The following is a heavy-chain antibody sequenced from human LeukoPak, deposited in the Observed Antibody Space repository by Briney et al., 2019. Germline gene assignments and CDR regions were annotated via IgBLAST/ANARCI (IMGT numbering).Heavy chain of an antibody. D-gene: IGHD3-22*01. J-gene: IGHJ2*01. CDR2: IYYSGST. Sequence: SETLSLTCTVSGGSISSSSYYWGWIRQPPGKGLEWIGSIYYSGSTYHNPSLKSRVTISVDTSKNQFSLKLSSVTAADTAVYYCARRAIGYDSSGYYPNWYFDLWGRGTLVTVSS. CDR3: ARRAIGYDSSGYYPNWYFDL. V-gene: IGHV4-39*01. CDR1: GGSISSSSYY.